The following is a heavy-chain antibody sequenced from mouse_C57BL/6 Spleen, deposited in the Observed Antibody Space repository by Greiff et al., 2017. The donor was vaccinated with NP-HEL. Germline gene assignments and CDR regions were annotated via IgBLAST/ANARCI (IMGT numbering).Heavy chain of an antibody. Sequence: EVQLVESGGGLVKPGGSLKLSCAASGFTFSDYGMHWVRQAPEKGLEWVAYISSGSSTIYYADTVKGRFTISRDNAKNTLFLQMTSLRSEDTAMYYCARPLYSNYDYAMDYWGQGTSVTVSS. D-gene: IGHD2-5*01. CDR1: GFTFSDYG. CDR2: ISSGSSTI. J-gene: IGHJ4*01. CDR3: ARPLYSNYDYAMDY. V-gene: IGHV5-17*01.